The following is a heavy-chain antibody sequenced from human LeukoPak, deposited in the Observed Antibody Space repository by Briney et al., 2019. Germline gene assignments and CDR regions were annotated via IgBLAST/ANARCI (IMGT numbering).Heavy chain of an antibody. D-gene: IGHD5-12*01. CDR1: GFTFSDYY. CDR2: ITSTGDVI. J-gene: IGHJ4*02. V-gene: IGHV3-11*01. CDR3: ASDIVATSGDF. Sequence: GGSLRLSCAASGFTFSDYYMSWIRQAPGKGLEWVAYITSTGDVIYYADSVKGRFTISRDNAKNALFLRMNSLRVEDTATYYCASDIVATSGDFWGQGTLVSVSS.